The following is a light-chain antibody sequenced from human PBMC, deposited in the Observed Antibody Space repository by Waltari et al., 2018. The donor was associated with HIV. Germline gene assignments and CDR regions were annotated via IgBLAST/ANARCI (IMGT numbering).Light chain of an antibody. CDR2: EVS. Sequence: QSALTQPASVSGSPGQSITITRTGTSSDVGSYNLVPWYQQHPGKAPKPMIYEVSKRPSGVSNRFSGSKSGNTASLTISGLQAEDEADYYCCSYAGSSTPVVFGGGTKLTVL. CDR3: CSYAGSSTPVV. V-gene: IGLV2-23*02. J-gene: IGLJ2*01. CDR1: SSDVGSYNL.